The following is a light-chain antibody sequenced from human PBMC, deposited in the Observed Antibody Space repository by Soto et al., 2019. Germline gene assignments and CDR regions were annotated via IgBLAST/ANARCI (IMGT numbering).Light chain of an antibody. Sequence: DIQMTQSPSTLSASVGDRVTITCRASQSISGWVAWYQQKPGKAPNLLIYDASSLESGVPSRFSGSGSGTEFTLTISSLQPDDFATYHCKQYNCYPRTFVQGTKLEIK. J-gene: IGKJ2*01. CDR2: DAS. V-gene: IGKV1-5*01. CDR1: QSISGW. CDR3: KQYNCYPRT.